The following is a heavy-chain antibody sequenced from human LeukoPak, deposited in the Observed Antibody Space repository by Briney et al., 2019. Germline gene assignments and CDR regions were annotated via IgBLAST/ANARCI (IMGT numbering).Heavy chain of an antibody. CDR3: ARGYCSGGSCYGRSDWFDP. CDR2: IYHSGST. CDR1: GGSISSGGYS. Sequence: SQTLSLTCAVSGGSISSGGYSWRWIRQPPGKGLEWIGYIYHSGSTYYHPSLKSRVTISVDRSKNQFSLKLSSVTAADTAVYYCARGYCSGGSCYGRSDWFDPWGQGTLVTVSS. V-gene: IGHV4-30-2*01. D-gene: IGHD2-15*01. J-gene: IGHJ5*02.